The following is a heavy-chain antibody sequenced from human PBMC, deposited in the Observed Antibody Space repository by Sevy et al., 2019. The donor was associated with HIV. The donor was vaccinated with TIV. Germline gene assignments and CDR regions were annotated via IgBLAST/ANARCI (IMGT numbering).Heavy chain of an antibody. CDR1: GYTFTGYY. CDR2: INPNSGGT. D-gene: IGHD6-13*01. J-gene: IGHJ4*02. V-gene: IGHV1-2*02. CDR3: ATTGTGGAVSLGY. Sequence: ASVKDSCKTSGYTFTGYYIHWVRQAPGQGLEWMGWINPNSGGTNYAQKFQGRVTMTRDTSMNTAYMELNRLRSDDSAVFYCATTGTGGAVSLGYWGRGTLVTVSS.